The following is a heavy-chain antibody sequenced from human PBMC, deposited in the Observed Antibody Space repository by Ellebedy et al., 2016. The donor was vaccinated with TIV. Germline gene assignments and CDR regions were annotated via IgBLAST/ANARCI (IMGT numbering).Heavy chain of an antibody. J-gene: IGHJ4*02. CDR1: GFTFSSSA. CDR3: TREEGPTHFDY. D-gene: IGHD1-26*01. CDR2: MSSDGRYK. Sequence: GGSLRLXXAAPGFTFSSSAMHWVRQAPGKGLEWVASMSSDGRYKYYAGSVKGRFTISRDNSENTLYLRMDGLRGDDTAVYYCTREEGPTHFDYWGQGTLVTVSS. V-gene: IGHV3-30*04.